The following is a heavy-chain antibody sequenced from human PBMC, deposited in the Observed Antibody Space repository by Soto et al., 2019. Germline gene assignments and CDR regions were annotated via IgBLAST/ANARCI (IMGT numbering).Heavy chain of an antibody. CDR1: GGSISSGDYY. V-gene: IGHV4-30-4*01. J-gene: IGHJ6*02. CDR3: ARDTLEIAAAGTHFYYYGMDV. Sequence: PSETLSLTCTVSGGSISSGDYYWSWIRQPPGKGLEWIGYIYYSGSTYYNPSLKSRVTISVDTSKNQFSLKLSSVTAADTAVYYCARDTLEIAAAGTHFYYYGMDVWGQGTTVTVSS. CDR2: IYYSGST. D-gene: IGHD6-13*01.